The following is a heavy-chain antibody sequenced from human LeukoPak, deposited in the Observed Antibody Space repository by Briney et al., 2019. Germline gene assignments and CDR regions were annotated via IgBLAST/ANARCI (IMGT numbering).Heavy chain of an antibody. Sequence: GGSLRLSCAASGFTFDEYAIHWVRQAPGEGLEWVSLISGDGVRTFYTDSVKCRFTISRDNSKNSLYLQMNSLRTEDTALYYCAKDLTSVYDAFNIWGQGTMVTVSS. J-gene: IGHJ3*02. CDR3: AKDLTSVYDAFNI. CDR2: ISGDGVRT. V-gene: IGHV3-43*02. CDR1: GFTFDEYA.